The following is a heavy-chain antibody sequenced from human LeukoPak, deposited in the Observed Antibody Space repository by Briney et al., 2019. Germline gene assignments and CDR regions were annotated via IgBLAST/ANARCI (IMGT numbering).Heavy chain of an antibody. J-gene: IGHJ3*02. V-gene: IGHV3-30*03. D-gene: IGHD2-21*02. CDR1: GFTFGSYG. CDR3: ATSGVVVTAIHDAFDI. CDR2: ISYDGSNK. Sequence: GGSLRLSCAASGFTFGSYGMHWVRQAPGKGLEWVAVISYDGSNKYYADSVKGRFTISRDNSKNTLYLQMNSLRAEDTAVYYCATSGVVVTAIHDAFDIWGQGTMVTVSS.